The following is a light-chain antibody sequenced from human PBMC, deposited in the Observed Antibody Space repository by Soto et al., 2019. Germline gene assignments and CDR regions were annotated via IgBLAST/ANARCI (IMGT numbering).Light chain of an antibody. Sequence: EIVLTQSPGTLSLSPGERSTLSCRASQTVSSSYLAWYQQKPGQAPXLXXYGASSRATGIPDRFSGSVSGTDFTLTISRLEPEDFAVYYGQQYGSSTGITFGQGTRLEIK. CDR2: GAS. CDR3: QQYGSSTGIT. V-gene: IGKV3-20*01. J-gene: IGKJ5*01. CDR1: QTVSSSY.